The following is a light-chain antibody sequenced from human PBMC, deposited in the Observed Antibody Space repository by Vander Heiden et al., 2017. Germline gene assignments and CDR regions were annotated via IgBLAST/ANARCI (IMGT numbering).Light chain of an antibody. Sequence: QSVLTQPPSASGTPGQRVTIPCSGSSSNIGSNTVNWYQQLPGTAPKVLIYDNNQRPSGIPDRFSGSKSGTSASLAISGLQAEDEADYYCAAWDNSLTGGVFGGGTKLTVL. V-gene: IGLV1-44*01. CDR2: DNN. CDR3: AAWDNSLTGGV. J-gene: IGLJ3*02. CDR1: SSNIGSNT.